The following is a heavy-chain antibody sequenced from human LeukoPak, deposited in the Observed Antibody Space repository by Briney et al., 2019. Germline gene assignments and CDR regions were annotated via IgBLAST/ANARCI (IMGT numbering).Heavy chain of an antibody. Sequence: PGGSLRLSCAASGFTFSDYYMSWIRQAPGKGLEWVSYISSSSSYTNYADSVKGRFTISRDNAKNSLYLQMNSLRAEDTAVYYCARDRPWIPFDYWGQGTLVTVSS. J-gene: IGHJ4*02. CDR2: ISSSSSYT. CDR3: ARDRPWIPFDY. V-gene: IGHV3-11*06. D-gene: IGHD5-12*01. CDR1: GFTFSDYY.